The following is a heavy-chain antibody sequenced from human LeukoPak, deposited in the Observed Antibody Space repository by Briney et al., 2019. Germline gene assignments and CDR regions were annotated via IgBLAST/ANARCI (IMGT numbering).Heavy chain of an antibody. CDR3: ARSRQASGLFSS. D-gene: IGHD3-10*01. V-gene: IGHV4-30-2*01. Sequence: SQALSLTCTVSGYAIISGGFSWNWIRQPPGKGLEWIGCIYDRGPAHYNPSLKSRFTISVDRPKNQFFLNVTSLTAADTAVYYCARSRQASGLFSSWGQGTLVVVSS. CDR1: GYAIISGGFS. J-gene: IGHJ5*02. CDR2: IYDRGPA.